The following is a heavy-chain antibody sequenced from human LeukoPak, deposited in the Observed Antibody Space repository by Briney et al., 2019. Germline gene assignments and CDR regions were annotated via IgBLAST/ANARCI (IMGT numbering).Heavy chain of an antibody. CDR1: GSTFSSYG. D-gene: IGHD1-14*01. CDR3: ARERYSSFPQDYYGMDV. J-gene: IGHJ6*02. CDR2: ISYDGSNK. Sequence: GGSLRLSCAASGSTFSSYGMHWVRQAPGKGLEWVAVISYDGSNKYYADSVKGRFTISRDNSKNTLYLQMNSLRAEDTAVYYCARERYSSFPQDYYGMDVWGQGTTVTVSS. V-gene: IGHV3-30*03.